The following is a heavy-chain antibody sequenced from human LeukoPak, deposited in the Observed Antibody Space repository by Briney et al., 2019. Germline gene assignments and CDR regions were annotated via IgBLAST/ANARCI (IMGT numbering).Heavy chain of an antibody. D-gene: IGHD2-2*01. CDR2: IYYSGST. CDR1: GGSISSSSYY. Sequence: PSETLSLTCTVSGGSISSSSYYWGWIRQPPGKGLEWIGSIYYSGSTYYNPSLKSRVTISVDTSKNQFSLKLSCMTAADTAVYYCAGGIGSTSCLDYWGQGTLVTVYS. CDR3: AGGIGSTSCLDY. J-gene: IGHJ4*02. V-gene: IGHV4-39*07.